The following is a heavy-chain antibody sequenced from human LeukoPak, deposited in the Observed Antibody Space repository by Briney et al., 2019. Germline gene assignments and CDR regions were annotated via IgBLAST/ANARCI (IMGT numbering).Heavy chain of an antibody. Sequence: PSETLSLTCTVSGGSISSGGYYWSWIRQQPGKGLEWIGYIYYSGSTYNNPSLRSRVTISVDTSKNQFSLKLSSVTAADTAVYYCARGSCSGGSCYFDAFDIWGQGTMVTVSS. CDR2: IYYSGST. V-gene: IGHV4-31*03. CDR3: ARGSCSGGSCYFDAFDI. J-gene: IGHJ3*02. CDR1: GGSISSGGYY. D-gene: IGHD2-15*01.